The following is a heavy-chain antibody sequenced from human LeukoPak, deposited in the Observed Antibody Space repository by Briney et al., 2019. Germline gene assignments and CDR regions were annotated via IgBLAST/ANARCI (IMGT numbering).Heavy chain of an antibody. V-gene: IGHV1-18*01. J-gene: IGHJ4*02. CDR2: ISAYNGNT. CDR3: GRENFASETYYCDY. D-gene: IGHD3-10*01. Sequence: ASVKVSCEASGYIFTRYGVTWVRQAPGQGLEWMGWISAYNGNTKYEEKVQDRVTMTTDTSTNTVYMELRSLRSDDSAVYYCGRENFASETYYCDYWGQGTQVTVSS. CDR1: GYIFTRYG.